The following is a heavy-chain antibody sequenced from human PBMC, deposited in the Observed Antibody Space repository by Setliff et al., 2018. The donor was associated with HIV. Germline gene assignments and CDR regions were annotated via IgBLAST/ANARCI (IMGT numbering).Heavy chain of an antibody. J-gene: IGHJ4*02. D-gene: IGHD4-17*01. CDR3: SRDDLYGGNSFDY. V-gene: IGHV3-49*04. Sequence: GESLKISCTTSGFTFGDYAMSWVRQAPGRGLEWVGFIRSKVYGGTTEYAASVKGRFTISRDDSKSIAYLQMNSLKTEDTAVYYCSRDDLYGGNSFDYWGQGTLVTVSS. CDR2: IRSKVYGGTT. CDR1: GFTFGDYA.